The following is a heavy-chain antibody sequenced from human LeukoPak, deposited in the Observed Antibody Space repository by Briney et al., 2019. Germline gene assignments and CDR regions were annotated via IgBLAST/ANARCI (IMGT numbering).Heavy chain of an antibody. Sequence: RGGSLRLSCAASGFTFSNSWMHWVRQVPGKGLLWVSRISSDGSSSIYADSVKGRFTISRDNAKNTLYLQMNSLRAEDTAVYYCARMATAFDYWGQGTLVTVSS. CDR3: ARMATAFDY. D-gene: IGHD1-1*01. CDR2: ISSDGSSS. J-gene: IGHJ4*02. CDR1: GFTFSNSW. V-gene: IGHV3-74*01.